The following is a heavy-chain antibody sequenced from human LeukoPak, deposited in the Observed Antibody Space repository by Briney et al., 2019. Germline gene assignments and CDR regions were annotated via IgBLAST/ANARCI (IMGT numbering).Heavy chain of an antibody. CDR3: ARDMGIVGAWYYFDY. Sequence: SVRVSCKASGGTFSSYAISWVRQAPGQGLEWMGRLIPIFGTANYAQKFQGRVTMTRDTSISTAYMELSRLRSDDTAVYYCARDMGIVGAWYYFDYWGQGTLVTVSS. J-gene: IGHJ4*02. D-gene: IGHD1-26*01. V-gene: IGHV1-69*05. CDR1: GGTFSSYA. CDR2: LIPIFGTA.